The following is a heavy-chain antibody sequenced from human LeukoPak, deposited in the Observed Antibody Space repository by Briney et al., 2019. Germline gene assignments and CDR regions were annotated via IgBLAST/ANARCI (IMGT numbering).Heavy chain of an antibody. V-gene: IGHV4-59*01. CDR1: GGSISSYY. CDR2: IYYSGST. J-gene: IGHJ4*02. Sequence: SETLSLTCAVSGGSISSYYWSWIRQPPGKGLEWIGYIYYSGSTDYNPSLKSRVTISVDTSKNQFSLKLSSVTAADTAVYYCARVQAYGGKGYFDYWGQGTLVTVSS. CDR3: ARVQAYGGKGYFDY. D-gene: IGHD4-23*01.